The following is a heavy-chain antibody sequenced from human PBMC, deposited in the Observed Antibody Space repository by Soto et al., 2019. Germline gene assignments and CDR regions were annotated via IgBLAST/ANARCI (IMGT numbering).Heavy chain of an antibody. CDR1: GFTFSSYG. Sequence: GGSLRLSCAASGFTFSSYGMHWVRQAPGKGLEWVAVIWYDGSNKYYADSVKGRFTISRDNSKNTLYLQMNSLRAEDTAVYYCARDSIAEAGLDYWGQGTLVTVSS. J-gene: IGHJ4*02. V-gene: IGHV3-33*01. CDR3: ARDSIAEAGLDY. D-gene: IGHD6-13*01. CDR2: IWYDGSNK.